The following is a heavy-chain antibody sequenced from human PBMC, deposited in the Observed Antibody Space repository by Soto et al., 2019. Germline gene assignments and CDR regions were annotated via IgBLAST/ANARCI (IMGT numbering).Heavy chain of an antibody. J-gene: IGHJ3*02. V-gene: IGHV1-2*02. CDR1: GYTFTDYY. CDR3: TRENIGNSDGLYDAFDI. CDR2: MNPKSGGA. Sequence: GASVKVSCKTSGYTFTDYYTHWVRQAPGQGLEWMGWMNPKSGGAYFAQKFQGRVTLTRDTSIGTAYIEVNSLTSDDTAVYFCTRENIGNSDGLYDAFDIWGQGTTVTVSS. D-gene: IGHD5-18*01.